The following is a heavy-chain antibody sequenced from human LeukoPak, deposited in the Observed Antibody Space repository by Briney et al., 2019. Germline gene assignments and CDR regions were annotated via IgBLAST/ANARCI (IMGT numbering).Heavy chain of an antibody. CDR2: ISSSSSYI. CDR1: GFTFRSYS. CDR3: ARDLKGSRDGYNLLY. D-gene: IGHD5-24*01. V-gene: IGHV3-21*01. J-gene: IGHJ4*02. Sequence: KSGGSLRLSCAASGFTFRSYSMNWVRQAPGKGLEWVSSISSSSSYIYYADSVKGRFTISRDNAKNSLYLRMNSLRAEDTAVYYCARDLKGSRDGYNLLYWGQGTLVTVSS.